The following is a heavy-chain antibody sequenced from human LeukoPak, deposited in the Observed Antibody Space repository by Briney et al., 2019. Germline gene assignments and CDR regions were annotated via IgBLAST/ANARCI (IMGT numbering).Heavy chain of an antibody. CDR1: GFTFSSYY. D-gene: IGHD1-14*01. CDR2: ITGDGSNT. CDR3: ARDQVDRIWYFDY. Sequence: TGGSLRLSCEASGFTFSSYYMHWARQTPGKGLIWVSHITGDGSNTGYADSVKGRFTISRDNAKNSLSLQMNSLRAEDTAVYYCARDQVDRIWYFDYWGQGTLVTVSS. V-gene: IGHV3-74*01. J-gene: IGHJ4*02.